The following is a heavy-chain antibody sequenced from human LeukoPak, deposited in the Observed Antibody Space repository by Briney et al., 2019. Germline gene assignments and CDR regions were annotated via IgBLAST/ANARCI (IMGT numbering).Heavy chain of an antibody. V-gene: IGHV3-7*01. D-gene: IGHD6-13*01. J-gene: IGHJ6*03. CDR2: IKQDGSEK. CDR1: GFTFSSYW. Sequence: GGSLRLSCAASGFTFSSYWMSWVRQAPGKGLEWVANIKQDGSEKYYVDSVKGRFTISRDNAKNSLYLQMDSLRAEDTAVYYCARDQYSSSWEFYYYYMDVWGKGTTVTVSS. CDR3: ARDQYSSSWEFYYYYMDV.